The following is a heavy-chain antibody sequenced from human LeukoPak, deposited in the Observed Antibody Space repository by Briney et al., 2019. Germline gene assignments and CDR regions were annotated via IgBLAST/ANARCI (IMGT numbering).Heavy chain of an antibody. J-gene: IGHJ5*02. Sequence: SETLSLTSTVSGGSISSYYWSWIRQPPGKGLEWIGYIYYSGSTNYNPSLKSRVTISVDTSKNQFSLKLSSVTAADTAVYYCARDHSSSWYYNWFDPWGQGTLVTVSS. CDR1: GGSISSYY. D-gene: IGHD6-13*01. CDR3: ARDHSSSWYYNWFDP. CDR2: IYYSGST. V-gene: IGHV4-59*01.